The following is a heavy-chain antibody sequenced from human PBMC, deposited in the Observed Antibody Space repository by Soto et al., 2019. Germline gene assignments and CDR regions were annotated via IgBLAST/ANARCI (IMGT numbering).Heavy chain of an antibody. CDR2: MNPNSGNT. CDR1: GYTFTSYD. J-gene: IGHJ6*03. D-gene: IGHD3-10*01. V-gene: IGHV1-8*01. Sequence: ASVKVSCKASGYTFTSYDINWVRQATGQGLEWMGWMNPNSGNTGYAQKFQGRVTMTRNTSISTAYMELSSLRSEDTAVYYCACIGGYHGSGSYQYYSYMDVCGKGTTVTVSS. CDR3: ACIGGYHGSGSYQYYSYMDV.